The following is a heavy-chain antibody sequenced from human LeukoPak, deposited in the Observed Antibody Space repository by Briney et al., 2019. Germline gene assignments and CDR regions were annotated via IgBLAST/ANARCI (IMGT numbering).Heavy chain of an antibody. V-gene: IGHV3-7*03. CDR1: GFTFSTYW. Sequence: GGSLRLSCAASGFTFSTYWMTWVRQAPGKGLEWVAIIRPDGSEKYYVDSVKGRFTISRDNAENSLFLQMNGLRPEDTAVFYCARGQYTDGLSYWGQGTLVTVSS. D-gene: IGHD5-24*01. J-gene: IGHJ4*02. CDR3: ARGQYTDGLSY. CDR2: IRPDGSEK.